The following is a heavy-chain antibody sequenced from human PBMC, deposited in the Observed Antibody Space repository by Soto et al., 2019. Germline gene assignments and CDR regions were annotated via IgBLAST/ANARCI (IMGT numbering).Heavy chain of an antibody. V-gene: IGHV5-51*01. Sequence: GESLKISCKASGYTFTSYWIGWVRQMPGRGLEWMGIVFPGDSETRYSPSFQGQVTISVDKSINTAYLQWRSLKCSDSALYFCASSCFCSGSTCYGHAADYWGQGTVVTVSS. CDR3: ASSCFCSGSTCYGHAADY. CDR2: VFPGDSET. CDR1: GYTFTSYW. D-gene: IGHD2-15*01. J-gene: IGHJ4*02.